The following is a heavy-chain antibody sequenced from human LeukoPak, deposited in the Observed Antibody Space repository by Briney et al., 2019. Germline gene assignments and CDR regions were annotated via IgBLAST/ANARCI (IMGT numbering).Heavy chain of an antibody. D-gene: IGHD5-24*01. V-gene: IGHV4-34*01. J-gene: IGHJ4*02. Sequence: SETLSLTCAVYGGSFSGYYWSWIRQPPGKGLEWSGEINHSGSTNYNPSLKSRVTISVDTYKNQFSLKLSSVTAADTAVYYCARKRATLFDYWGQGTLVTVSS. CDR1: GGSFSGYY. CDR2: INHSGST. CDR3: ARKRATLFDY.